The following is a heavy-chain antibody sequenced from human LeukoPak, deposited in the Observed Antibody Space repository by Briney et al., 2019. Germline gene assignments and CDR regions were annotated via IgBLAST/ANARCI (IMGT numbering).Heavy chain of an antibody. V-gene: IGHV3-48*04. CDR2: ISSSSSTI. CDR3: ARVAYYYDSSGYSNDY. J-gene: IGHJ4*02. D-gene: IGHD3-22*01. Sequence: GGSLRLSCAASGFTFSSYSMNWVGPAPGKGLEWVSYISSSSSTIYYADSVKGRFTISRDNAKNSLYLQMNSLRAEDTAVYYCARVAYYYDSSGYSNDYWGQGTLVTVSS. CDR1: GFTFSSYS.